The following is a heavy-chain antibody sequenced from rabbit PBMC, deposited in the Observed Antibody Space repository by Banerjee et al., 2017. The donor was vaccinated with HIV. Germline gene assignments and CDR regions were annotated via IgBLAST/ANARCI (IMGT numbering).Heavy chain of an antibody. V-gene: IGHV1S7*01. CDR1: GFDISSYH. D-gene: IGHD4-1*01. CDR3: ARDSSGWGNRLDL. CDR2: IYAGKGTT. Sequence: QSLEESGGDLVKPGASLTLTCTASGFDISSYHMTWVRQAPGKGLEWIGIIYAGKGTTDYASWVNGRFTISSDNAQNTVDLQMNSLTAADTATYFCARDSSGWGNRLDLWGPGTLVTVS. J-gene: IGHJ6*01.